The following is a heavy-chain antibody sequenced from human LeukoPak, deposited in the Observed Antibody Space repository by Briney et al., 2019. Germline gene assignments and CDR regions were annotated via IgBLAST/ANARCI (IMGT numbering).Heavy chain of an antibody. J-gene: IGHJ4*02. D-gene: IGHD2-15*01. CDR1: GYSISSGYY. CDR3: ARDIGYCSGGSCRALDY. V-gene: IGHV4-38-2*02. CDR2: IYHSGST. Sequence: SETLSLTCTVSGYSISSGYYWGWIRQPPGKGLEWIGSIYHSGSTYYNPSLKSRVTISVDKSKNQFSLKLSSVTAADTAVYYCARDIGYCSGGSCRALDYWGQGTLVTVSS.